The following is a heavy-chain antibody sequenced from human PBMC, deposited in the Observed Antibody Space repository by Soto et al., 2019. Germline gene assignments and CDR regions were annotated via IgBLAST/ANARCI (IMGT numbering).Heavy chain of an antibody. V-gene: IGHV1-3*01. D-gene: IGHD3-10*01. CDR1: GDTFTNYA. CDR2: INAGNGNT. J-gene: IGHJ4*02. Sequence: GASVKVSCKACGDTFTNYAIDWVRQAPGQRLEWMGWINAGNGNTKYSQKFLGRVTITRDTSASTAYMELSSLRSEDTAVYYCARDMGFGLSDYWGQGILVTVSS. CDR3: ARDMGFGLSDY.